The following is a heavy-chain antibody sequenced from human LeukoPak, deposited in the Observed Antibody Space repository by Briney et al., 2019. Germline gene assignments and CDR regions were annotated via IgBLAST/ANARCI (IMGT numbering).Heavy chain of an antibody. CDR3: ARARSIGVIRDYGDYDEGDY. V-gene: IGHV4-39*07. Sequence: SETLSLTCTVSGGSISSSSYYWGWIRQPPGKGPEWIGSMYYSGSTYYNPSLKSRVTIPVDTSKNQFSLKLSSVTAADTAVYYCARARSIGVIRDYGDYDEGDYWGQGTLVTVSS. D-gene: IGHD4-17*01. CDR2: MYYSGST. CDR1: GGSISSSSYY. J-gene: IGHJ4*02.